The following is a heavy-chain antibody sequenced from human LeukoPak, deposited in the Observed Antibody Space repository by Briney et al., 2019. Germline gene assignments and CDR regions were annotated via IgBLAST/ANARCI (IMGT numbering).Heavy chain of an antibody. Sequence: GGSLRLSCSASGFTFSDYAMHWVRQAPGKGLEYVSEISSNGGSTYYADSVKGRVTISRDNSKNTLYLQMSSLRAEDTAVYYCVKDSEMATINAFDIWGQGTMVTVSS. CDR1: GFTFSDYA. CDR2: ISSNGGST. CDR3: VKDSEMATINAFDI. J-gene: IGHJ3*02. V-gene: IGHV3-64D*06. D-gene: IGHD5-24*01.